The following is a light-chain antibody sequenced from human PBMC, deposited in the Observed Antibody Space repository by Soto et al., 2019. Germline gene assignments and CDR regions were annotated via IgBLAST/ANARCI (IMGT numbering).Light chain of an antibody. Sequence: DIQLTQSPSFLSASVGDRVTITCRASQGISSFLVWYQQKPGKAPKVLIYAASTLQSGVPSRFSGSGSGTEFTLTISSLQPDDFATYFCHQTHSLPQTFGHGTKVDIK. CDR1: QGISSF. CDR2: AAS. CDR3: HQTHSLPQT. V-gene: IGKV1-9*01. J-gene: IGKJ1*01.